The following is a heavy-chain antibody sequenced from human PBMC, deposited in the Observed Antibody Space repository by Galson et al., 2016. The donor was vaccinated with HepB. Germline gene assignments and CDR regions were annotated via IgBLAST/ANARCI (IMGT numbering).Heavy chain of an antibody. J-gene: IGHJ4*02. CDR1: GGSISTTPNY. CDR2: FYYGCNT. CDR3: VRSEVY. Sequence: SETLSLTCTVSGGSISTTPNYWGWLRQHPGKGLEWLGSFYYGCNTYYSPSLKSRVTISVDSSKNRFSLTLASVTAADTAVYYCVRSEVYWGRGIQVTVS. V-gene: IGHV4-39*01.